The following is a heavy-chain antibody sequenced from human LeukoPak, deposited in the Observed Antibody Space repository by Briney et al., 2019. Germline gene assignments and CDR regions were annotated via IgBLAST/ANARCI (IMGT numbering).Heavy chain of an antibody. CDR2: INHSGST. CDR1: GGSFSGYY. D-gene: IGHD2-21*02. J-gene: IGHJ4*02. V-gene: IGHV4-34*01. Sequence: SETLSLTCAVYGGSFSGYYWSWIRRPPGKGLEWIGEINHSGSTNYNPSLKSRVTISVDTSKNQFSLKLSSVTAADTAVYYCARFCGGDCYSFDYWGQGTLVTVSS. CDR3: ARFCGGDCYSFDY.